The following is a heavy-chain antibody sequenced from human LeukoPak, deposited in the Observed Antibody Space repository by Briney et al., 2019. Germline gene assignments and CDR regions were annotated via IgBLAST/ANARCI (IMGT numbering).Heavy chain of an antibody. V-gene: IGHV1-69*01. CDR2: IIPIFGTA. CDR3: ASPHCSSTSCYPVRGAFDI. J-gene: IGHJ3*02. CDR1: GGTFSSYA. Sequence: GASVKVSCKASGGTFSSYAISWVRQASGQGLEWMGGIIPIFGTANYAQKFQGRVTITADESTSTAYMELSSLRSEDTAVYYCASPHCSSTSCYPVRGAFDIWGQGTMVTVSS. D-gene: IGHD2-2*01.